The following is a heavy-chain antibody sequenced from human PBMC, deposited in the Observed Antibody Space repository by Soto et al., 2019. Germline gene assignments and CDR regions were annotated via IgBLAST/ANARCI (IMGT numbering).Heavy chain of an antibody. CDR2: IYHRGDT. D-gene: IGHD3-22*01. CDR1: GYSINRCYY. J-gene: IGHJ5*02. V-gene: IGHV4-38-2*01. Sequence: SETLFLTCSVSGYSINRCYYWGWIRQPSGKGLEWIGTIYHRGDTYYAPSLKARASISLDTSSHPFTRRLTSVTVADTAIYYCSSYQYDSSGHDDEPWGQGPLVTAPQ. CDR3: SSYQYDSSGHDDEP.